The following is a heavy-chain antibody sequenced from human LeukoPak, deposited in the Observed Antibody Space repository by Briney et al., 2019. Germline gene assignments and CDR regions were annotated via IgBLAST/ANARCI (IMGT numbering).Heavy chain of an antibody. CDR2: ISGSGGST. CDR1: GFTFSSYA. J-gene: IGHJ5*02. D-gene: IGHD3-22*01. Sequence: QPGGSLRLSCAASGFTFSSYAMSWVRQAPGKGLEWVSAISGSGGSTYYADSVKGRFTISRDNSKNTLYLQMNSLRAEDTAVYYCAKDSWRLLLPSGWFDPWGQGTLVTVSS. V-gene: IGHV3-23*01. CDR3: AKDSWRLLLPSGWFDP.